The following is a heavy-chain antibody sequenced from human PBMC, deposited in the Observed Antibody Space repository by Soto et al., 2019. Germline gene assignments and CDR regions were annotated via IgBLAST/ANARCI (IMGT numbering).Heavy chain of an antibody. CDR3: ARNIKFDGDRIY. Sequence: QVQLVESGGGVVQPGRSLRLSCAASGFPFSSYHMHWVRQAPGKGLEWVVVIWFDGTNKYYADSVKGRFTISRDNSKNTLYLQMNSLRAEDTAVYYCARNIKFDGDRIYWGQGTLVTVSS. CDR1: GFPFSSYH. J-gene: IGHJ4*02. D-gene: IGHD3-10*01. CDR2: IWFDGTNK. V-gene: IGHV3-33*01.